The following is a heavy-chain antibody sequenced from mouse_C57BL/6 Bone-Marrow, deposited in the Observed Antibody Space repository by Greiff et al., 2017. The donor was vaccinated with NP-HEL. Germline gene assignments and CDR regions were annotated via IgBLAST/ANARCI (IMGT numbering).Heavy chain of an antibody. CDR3: AREDYYGSTAY. D-gene: IGHD1-1*01. Sequence: QVQLKQSGPELVKPGASVKISCKASGYSFTSYYIHWVKQRPGQGLEWIGWIYPGSGNTKYNEKFKGKATLTADTSSSTAYMQLSSLTSEDSAVYYCAREDYYGSTAYWGQGTLVTVSA. CDR1: GYSFTSYY. J-gene: IGHJ3*01. V-gene: IGHV1-66*01. CDR2: IYPGSGNT.